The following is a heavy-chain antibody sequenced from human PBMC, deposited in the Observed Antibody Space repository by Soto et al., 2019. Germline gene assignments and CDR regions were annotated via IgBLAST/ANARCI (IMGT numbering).Heavy chain of an antibody. V-gene: IGHV3-33*01. J-gene: IGHJ6*02. CDR1: GFTFSDYA. CDR2: IWSDGSQK. D-gene: IGHD3-10*01. CDR3: ARDGWELYDGMDV. Sequence: GESLRLSCAASGFTFSDYAMHWVRQAPGKGLEWVAVIWSDGSQKYYADSVKGRFTISRDNSKNRLYLQMNSLRVDDTAVYYCARDGWELYDGMDVWGQGITVTVSS.